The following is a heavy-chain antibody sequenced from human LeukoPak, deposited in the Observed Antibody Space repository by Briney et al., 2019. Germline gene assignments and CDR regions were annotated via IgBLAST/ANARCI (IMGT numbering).Heavy chain of an antibody. CDR2: IYPGDSDT. J-gene: IGHJ4*02. CDR1: GYSFTSYW. CDR3: ARGQLWRYYFDY. V-gene: IGHV5-51*01. D-gene: IGHD5-18*01. Sequence: PGESLKISCKGSGYSFTSYWIGWVRQMPGKGLDWMGIIYPGDSDTRYSPSFQGQVTISADKTISNAYLQLSSLKASDTAMYYCARGQLWRYYFDYWGQGTLVTVSS.